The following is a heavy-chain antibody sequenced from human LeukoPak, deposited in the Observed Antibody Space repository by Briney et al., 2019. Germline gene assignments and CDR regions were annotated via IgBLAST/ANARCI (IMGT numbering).Heavy chain of an antibody. CDR1: GGSISSGGYY. V-gene: IGHV4-61*08. D-gene: IGHD1-26*01. Sequence: SQTLSLTCTVSGGSISSGGYYWSWIRQPPGKGLEWIGYIYYSGSTNYNPSLKSRVTISVDTSKNQFSLKLSSVTAADTAVYYCASGYSGSYPDAFDIWGQGTMVTVSS. J-gene: IGHJ3*02. CDR3: ASGYSGSYPDAFDI. CDR2: IYYSGST.